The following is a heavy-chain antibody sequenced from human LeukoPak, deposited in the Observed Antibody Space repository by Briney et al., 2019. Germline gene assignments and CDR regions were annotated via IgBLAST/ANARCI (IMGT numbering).Heavy chain of an antibody. D-gene: IGHD2-15*01. V-gene: IGHV1-2*02. CDR3: ASLVGPPVQYYYYYGMDV. CDR1: GYTFTSYG. J-gene: IGHJ6*02. Sequence: ASVKVSCKASGYTFTSYGISWVRQAPGQGLEWMGWINPNSGGTNYAQKFQGRVTMTRDTSISTAYMELSRLRSDDTAVYYCASLVGPPVQYYYYYGMDVWGQGTTVTVSS. CDR2: INPNSGGT.